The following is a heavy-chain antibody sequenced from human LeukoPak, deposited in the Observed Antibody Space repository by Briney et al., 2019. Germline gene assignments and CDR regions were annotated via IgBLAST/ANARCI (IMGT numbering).Heavy chain of an antibody. J-gene: IGHJ4*02. CDR3: AKGRLDPNLVLHY. V-gene: IGHV3-23*01. Sequence: GGSLRLSCAASGFTFSTYAMSWVRQAPGKGLEWVSTIRGDDYTYYADSVKGRFTISSDNPNNTLSLQMDSLRTEDTALYYCAKGRLDPNLVLHYWGQGTLVTVSS. D-gene: IGHD4/OR15-4a*01. CDR1: GFTFSTYA. CDR2: IRGDDYT.